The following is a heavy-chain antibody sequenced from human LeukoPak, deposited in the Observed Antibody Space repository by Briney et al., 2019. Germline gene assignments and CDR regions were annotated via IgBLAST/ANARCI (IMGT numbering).Heavy chain of an antibody. J-gene: IGHJ5*02. Sequence: ASVKVSCKASGYTFTSYYMHWVRQAPGQGLEWMGIINPSGGSTSYAQKFQGRVTMTRDTSTSTVYMELSSLRSEDTAVYYCARRLWAYCGGDCYAQFFDPWGPGTLVTVSS. V-gene: IGHV1-46*01. CDR3: ARRLWAYCGGDCYAQFFDP. CDR2: INPSGGST. D-gene: IGHD2-21*02. CDR1: GYTFTSYY.